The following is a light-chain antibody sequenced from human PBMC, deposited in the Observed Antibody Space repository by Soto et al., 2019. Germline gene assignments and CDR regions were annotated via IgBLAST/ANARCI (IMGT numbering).Light chain of an antibody. CDR1: SSNIGSNT. Sequence: QAVVTQPPSASGTPGQRVTISCSGSSSNIGSNTVNWYQQLPGTAPKLPIYGNDQQPSGVPDPLSGSKSGTSASLAITGLQYDDEGDYYYAPWADSLNGWVFGGGTTLTVL. V-gene: IGLV1-44*01. J-gene: IGLJ3*02. CDR2: GND. CDR3: APWADSLNGWV.